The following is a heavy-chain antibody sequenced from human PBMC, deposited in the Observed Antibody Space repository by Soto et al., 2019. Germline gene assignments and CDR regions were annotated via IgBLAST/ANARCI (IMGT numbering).Heavy chain of an antibody. Sequence: GGSLRLSCAASGCTFSNAWMNWVRQAPGKGPEWVGRIKSKTDGGTTDYTAPVKGRFTISRDDSKNTLYLKMSGLKTEDTAVYYCTPAPGDYWGQGTLVTVSS. V-gene: IGHV3-15*07. J-gene: IGHJ4*02. CDR2: IKSKTDGGTT. CDR1: GCTFSNAW. CDR3: TPAPGDY.